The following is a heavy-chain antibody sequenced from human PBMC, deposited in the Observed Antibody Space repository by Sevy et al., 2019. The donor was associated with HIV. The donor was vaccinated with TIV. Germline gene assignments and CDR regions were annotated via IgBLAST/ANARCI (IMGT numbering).Heavy chain of an antibody. D-gene: IGHD6-6*01. CDR1: GFTFSSYS. Sequence: GGSLRLSCAASGFTFSSYSMNWVRQAPGKGLEWVSSISSSSSYIYYADSVKGRFTISRDNAKNSLYLQMNSLRAEDTAGYYCARKYSSSYGYFDYWGQGTLVTVSS. J-gene: IGHJ4*02. CDR2: ISSSSSYI. V-gene: IGHV3-21*01. CDR3: ARKYSSSYGYFDY.